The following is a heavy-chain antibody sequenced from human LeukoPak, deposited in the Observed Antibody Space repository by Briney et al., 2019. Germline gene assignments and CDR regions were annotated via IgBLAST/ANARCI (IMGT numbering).Heavy chain of an antibody. CDR1: GFTFSSYA. V-gene: IGHV3-30-3*01. Sequence: PGGSLRLSCAASGFTFSSYAMHWVRQAPGKGLEWVAVISYDGSNKYYADSVKGRFTISRDNSKNTLYLQMNSLRAEDTAVYYCARALDYGDYCYYYYYGMDVWGQGTTVTVSS. CDR3: ARALDYGDYCYYYYYGMDV. CDR2: ISYDGSNK. D-gene: IGHD4-17*01. J-gene: IGHJ6*02.